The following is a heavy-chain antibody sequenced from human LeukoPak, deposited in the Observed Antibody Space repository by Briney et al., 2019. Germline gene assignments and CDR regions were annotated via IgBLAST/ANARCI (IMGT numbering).Heavy chain of an antibody. CDR2: LYSSGNT. CDR1: GFSVITDY. V-gene: IGHV3-53*01. CDR3: ARGWGSFEN. J-gene: IGHJ4*02. D-gene: IGHD7-27*01. Sequence: GRSLRLSCAASGFSVITDYMTWVRQAPGKGLEWVSTLYSSGNTYYAESGKGRFTVSRDNSKNTLFLEMSSLRAEDTAVYFCARGWGSFENWGQGTLVAVSS.